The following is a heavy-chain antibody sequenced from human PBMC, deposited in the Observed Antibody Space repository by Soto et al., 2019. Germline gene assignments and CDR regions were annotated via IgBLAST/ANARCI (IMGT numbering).Heavy chain of an antibody. CDR3: EKYFVRVNGVYDSLVM. Sequence: GGSLRLSCAASGFTFSEYAMTWVRQAPGKGLEWVSVIGGAGSNIYYADSVEGRFTVSRDDSKNTLYLRMDSLRVEDTAVYYCEKYFVRVNGVYDSLVMWDPGTM. CDR2: IGGAGSNI. J-gene: IGHJ3*02. CDR1: GFTFSEYA. V-gene: IGHV3-23*01. D-gene: IGHD2-8*01.